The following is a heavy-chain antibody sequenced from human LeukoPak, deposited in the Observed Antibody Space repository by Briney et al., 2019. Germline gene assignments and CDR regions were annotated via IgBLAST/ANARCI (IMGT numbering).Heavy chain of an antibody. CDR2: INHSGST. J-gene: IGHJ5*02. V-gene: IGHV4-34*01. D-gene: IGHD1-1*01. Sequence: GSLRLSCAASGFTFSSYAMSWVRQPPGKGLEWIGEINHSGSTNYNPSLKSRVTMSVDTSKNQFSLKLSSVTAADTAVYYCARVGTDPWGQGTLVTVSS. CDR1: GFTFSSYA. CDR3: ARVGTDP.